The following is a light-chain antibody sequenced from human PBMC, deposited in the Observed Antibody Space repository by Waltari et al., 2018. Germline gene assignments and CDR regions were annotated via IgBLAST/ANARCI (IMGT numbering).Light chain of an antibody. CDR2: LGS. V-gene: IGKV2-28*01. Sequence: DIVVTQYPLSLPVTPGEPASISCRSSQSLLHRNGNNYLDWYLQKPGQSTQLLIYLGSNRASGVPDRFSGSGSGTDFTLRISRVEAEDVGVYYCMQSLQTLWTFGQGTKVEIK. CDR1: QSLLHRNGNNY. CDR3: MQSLQTLWT. J-gene: IGKJ1*01.